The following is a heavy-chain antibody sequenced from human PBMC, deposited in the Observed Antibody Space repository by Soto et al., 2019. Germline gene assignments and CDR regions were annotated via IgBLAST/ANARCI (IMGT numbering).Heavy chain of an antibody. J-gene: IGHJ4*02. CDR1: GFPFNDYY. CDR2: ISPKSTFR. CDR3: VRGGGGGLFDH. V-gene: IGHV3-11*06. D-gene: IGHD2-21*01. Sequence: LRLSCATSGFPFNDYYMTWIRQAPGKGLEWLSHISPKSTFRNYADSVKGRFTISRDNTESSLFLQMNSLGVDDTAVYSCVRGGGGGLFDHWGQGVLVTVSS.